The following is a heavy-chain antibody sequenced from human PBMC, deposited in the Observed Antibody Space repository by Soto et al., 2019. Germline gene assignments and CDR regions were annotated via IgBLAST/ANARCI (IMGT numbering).Heavy chain of an antibody. CDR1: GVSISSNNW. D-gene: IGHD3-22*01. CDR2: MYDTGCT. Sequence: QVQLQESGPGLVKPSGTLSLTCAVSGVSISSNNWWSWVRQPPGKGLEWIGEMYDTGCTNYNPSLKSRVTISVDKSKIHYSLELNSVTAADTAVYYCARSSRYQYDSSEGNFDYWGQGTLVTVSS. CDR3: ARSSRYQYDSSEGNFDY. J-gene: IGHJ4*02. V-gene: IGHV4-4*02.